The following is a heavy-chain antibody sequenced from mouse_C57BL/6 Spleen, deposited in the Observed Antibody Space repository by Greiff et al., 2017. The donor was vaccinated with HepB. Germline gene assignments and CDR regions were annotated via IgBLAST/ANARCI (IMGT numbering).Heavy chain of an antibody. Sequence: EVKLMESGGGLVKPGGSLKLSCAASGFTFSSYAMSWVRQTPEKRLEWVATISDGGSYTYYPDNVKGRFTISRDNAKNNLYLQMSHLKSEDTAMYYCAETGHYYAMDYWGQGTSVTVSS. CDR1: GFTFSSYA. CDR3: AETGHYYAMDY. J-gene: IGHJ4*01. D-gene: IGHD4-1*01. V-gene: IGHV5-4*03. CDR2: ISDGGSYT.